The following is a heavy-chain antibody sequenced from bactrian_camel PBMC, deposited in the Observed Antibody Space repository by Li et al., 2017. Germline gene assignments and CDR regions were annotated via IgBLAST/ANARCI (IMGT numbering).Heavy chain of an antibody. D-gene: IGHD7*01. Sequence: HVQLVESGGGSVQAGGSLTLSCEASTNVLTSVICMGWFRQAPGKEREGVATIHHSGNTTYARSVKDRFTISRDNDENTPFLQMKSLKLEDTAMYFCAADLAPTVCRHGEWKNWFVRGRGTQVTVS. J-gene: IGHJ4*01. CDR2: IHHSGNT. V-gene: IGHV3S53*01. CDR1: TNVLTSVIC.